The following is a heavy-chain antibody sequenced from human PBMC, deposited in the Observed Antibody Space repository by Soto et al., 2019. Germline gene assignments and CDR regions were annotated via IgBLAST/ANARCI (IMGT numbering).Heavy chain of an antibody. CDR3: ARGVTTFLGDFVDY. D-gene: IGHD4-17*01. V-gene: IGHV4-31*03. J-gene: IGHJ4*02. Sequence: GQLHESGPGLVKPAQTLSLTCTVSVGSVNSGGYYWTWIRQHPGNGLESLGYIYYSGTAYYNPSLKRRVSISRDPSQNPFSLRLSSVTAADTAVYYCARGVTTFLGDFVDYWGQGTLVTISS. CDR1: VGSVNSGGYY. CDR2: IYYSGTA.